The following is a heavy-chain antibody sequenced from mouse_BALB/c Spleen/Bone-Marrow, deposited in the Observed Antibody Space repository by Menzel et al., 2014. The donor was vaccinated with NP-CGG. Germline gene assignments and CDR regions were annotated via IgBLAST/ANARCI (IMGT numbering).Heavy chain of an antibody. CDR1: GFTFSSFG. CDR2: ISSGSRTI. V-gene: IGHV5-17*02. D-gene: IGHD2-4*01. CDR3: ARNYDFWFGY. J-gene: IGHJ3*01. Sequence: EVKVEESGGGLVQPGGSRKLSCAASGFTFSSFGMHWVRQAPEKGLEWVAYISSGSRTIYYADTVKGRFTISRDNPKNTLFLQMTSLRPEDTAMYYCARNYDFWFGYWGQGTLVTVSA.